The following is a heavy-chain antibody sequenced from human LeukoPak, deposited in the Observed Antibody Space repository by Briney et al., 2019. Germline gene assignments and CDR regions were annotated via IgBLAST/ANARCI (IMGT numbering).Heavy chain of an antibody. D-gene: IGHD2-15*01. CDR3: ASFTSGCSGGSCGQDY. Sequence: ASVKVSCKASGGTFSSYAISWVRQAPGQGLEWMGGIIPIFGTANYAQKFQGRVTITADKSTSTAYMELGSLRSEDTAVYYCASFTSGCSGGSCGQDYWGQGTLVTVSS. CDR1: GGTFSSYA. V-gene: IGHV1-69*06. J-gene: IGHJ4*02. CDR2: IIPIFGTA.